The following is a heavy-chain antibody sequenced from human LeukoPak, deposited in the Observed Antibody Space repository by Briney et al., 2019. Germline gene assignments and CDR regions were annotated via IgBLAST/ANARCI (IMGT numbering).Heavy chain of an antibody. D-gene: IGHD5-12*01. V-gene: IGHV4-39*07. CDR2: IYYNGDA. J-gene: IGHJ4*02. Sequence: SETLSLTCTVSGASISSTSDFWGWIRQPPGKGLEWIGTIYYNGDAYYAPSLKSRVTISGRTSKNQFSLKLNSVTAADTAVYYCARDSWLLHIDFWGQGILVTVSS. CDR1: GASISSTSDF. CDR3: ARDSWLLHIDF.